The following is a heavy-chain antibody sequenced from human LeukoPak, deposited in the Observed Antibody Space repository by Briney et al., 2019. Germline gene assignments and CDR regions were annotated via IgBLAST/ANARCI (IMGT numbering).Heavy chain of an antibody. CDR1: GGSFSGYY. Sequence: SETLSLTCAVYGGSFSGYYWSWIRQPPGKGLEWIGEINHSGSTNYNPSLKSRVTISVDTSKNQFSLKLSSVTAADTAVYYCARDRMGALDAFDIWGQGTMVTASS. D-gene: IGHD1-26*01. J-gene: IGHJ3*02. V-gene: IGHV4-34*01. CDR3: ARDRMGALDAFDI. CDR2: INHSGST.